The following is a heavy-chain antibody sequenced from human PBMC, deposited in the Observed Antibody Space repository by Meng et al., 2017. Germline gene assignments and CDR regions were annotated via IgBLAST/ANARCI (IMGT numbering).Heavy chain of an antibody. CDR2: IYHSGST. Sequence: QGQLPGSGPGLVKPPGTLSLTCAVSGGSISSSNWWSWVRQPPGKGLEWIGEIYHSGSTNYNPSLKSRVTISVDKSKNQFSLKLSSVTAADTAVYYCARIGDWGSTRYFDYWGQGTLVTVSS. V-gene: IGHV4-4*03. CDR3: ARIGDWGSTRYFDY. J-gene: IGHJ4*02. CDR1: GGSISSSNW. D-gene: IGHD7-27*01.